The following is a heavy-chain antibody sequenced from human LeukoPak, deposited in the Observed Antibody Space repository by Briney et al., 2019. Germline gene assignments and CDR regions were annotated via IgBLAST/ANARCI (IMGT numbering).Heavy chain of an antibody. Sequence: PGGSLRLSCAASGFTFSSYSKIWVRQAPGKGLEWVSSISSSSSYIYYADSVKGRFTISRDNAKNSLYLQMNSLRAEDTAVYYCARDRYASSGYYLTSPYYRGQGTLVTVSS. V-gene: IGHV3-21*01. CDR1: GFTFSSYS. J-gene: IGHJ4*02. CDR3: ARDRYASSGYYLTSPYY. CDR2: ISSSSSYI. D-gene: IGHD3-22*01.